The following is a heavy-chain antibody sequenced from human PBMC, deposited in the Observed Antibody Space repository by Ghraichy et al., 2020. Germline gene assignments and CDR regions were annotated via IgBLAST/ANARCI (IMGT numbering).Heavy chain of an antibody. J-gene: IGHJ5*02. D-gene: IGHD3-10*01. CDR3: ARGPYYYGSGSDYSEPSGNWFDP. CDR2: INHSGST. V-gene: IGHV4-34*01. CDR1: GGTFSGYY. Sequence: SETLSLTCAVYGGTFSGYYWSWIRQPPGKGLEWIGEINHSGSTNYNPSLKSRVTISADTSKNQFSLKLSYVTAADTAVYYCARGPYYYGSGSDYSEPSGNWFDPGDQGTLVAVSS.